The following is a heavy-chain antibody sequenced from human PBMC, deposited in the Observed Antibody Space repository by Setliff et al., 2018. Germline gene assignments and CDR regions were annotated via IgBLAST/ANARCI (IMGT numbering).Heavy chain of an antibody. CDR3: AGPFDVGPYPRPIDGLDL. CDR2: INPNSGGR. CDR1: GYIFRDYY. Sequence: ASVKVSCKASGYIFRDYYIHWVRQAPGQGLEWMGWINPNSGGREYAEAFQGRVTVTGDTSIRTAFMELSGLTSDDTAVYYCAGPFDVGPYPRPIDGLDLWGQGTRVT. J-gene: IGHJ3*01. V-gene: IGHV1-2*02. D-gene: IGHD3-9*01.